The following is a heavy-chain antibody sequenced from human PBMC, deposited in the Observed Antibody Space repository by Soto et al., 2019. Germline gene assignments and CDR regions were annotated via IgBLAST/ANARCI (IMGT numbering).Heavy chain of an antibody. V-gene: IGHV3-64*01. J-gene: IGHJ3*02. Sequence: GGSLRLSCAASGFTFSSYAMHWVRQAPGKGLEYFSAICINWVSIYYANSVKGRFTISRDNSKNTLYLQMGILRAEDMAVYYCARRRGDYNFAFDIWGQGTMVTVSS. CDR2: ICINWVSI. D-gene: IGHD4-17*01. CDR1: GFTFSSYA. CDR3: ARRRGDYNFAFDI.